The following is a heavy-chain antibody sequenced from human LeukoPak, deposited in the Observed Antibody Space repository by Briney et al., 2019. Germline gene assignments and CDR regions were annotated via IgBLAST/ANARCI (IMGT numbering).Heavy chain of an antibody. D-gene: IGHD2-2*01. CDR2: INHSGST. V-gene: IGHV4-34*01. Sequence: SETLSLTCTVSGGSISSYYWSWIRQPPGKGLEWIGEINHSGSTNYNPSLKSRVTISVDTSKNQFSLKLSSVTAADTAVYYCARGPHCSSTSCYLATPFDPWGQGTLVTVSS. CDR3: ARGPHCSSTSCYLATPFDP. CDR1: GGSISSYY. J-gene: IGHJ5*02.